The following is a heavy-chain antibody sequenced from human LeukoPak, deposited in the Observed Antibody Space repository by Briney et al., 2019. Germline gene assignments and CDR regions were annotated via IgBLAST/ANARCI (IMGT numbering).Heavy chain of an antibody. CDR3: ARILGFTLDY. Sequence: PGGSLRLSCAASGFTFSGYSMNWVRQAPGKGLEWGAYIVTSGNTIYYADSVKGRFTISRDNAKNSLYLQMNSLRDEDTAVYYCARILGFTLDYWGQGTLVTVYS. CDR1: GFTFSGYS. J-gene: IGHJ4*02. D-gene: IGHD3-10*01. CDR2: IVTSGNTI. V-gene: IGHV3-48*02.